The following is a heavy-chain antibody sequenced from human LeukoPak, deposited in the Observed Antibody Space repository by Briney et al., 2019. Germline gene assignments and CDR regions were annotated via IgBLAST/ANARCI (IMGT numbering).Heavy chain of an antibody. CDR1: GGTFRHHA. V-gene: IGHV1-69*05. CDR3: AREKTGDGHNFNWFDP. Sequence: ASVTVSCKALGGTFRHHAVSWVRQAPGQGLEWMGGTIPFLDTPQYAQRFQGRLTITTDESTITAYMELNSLESDDTAVYYCAREKTGDGHNFNWFDPWGQGTLVTVSS. CDR2: TIPFLDTP. D-gene: IGHD5-24*01. J-gene: IGHJ5*02.